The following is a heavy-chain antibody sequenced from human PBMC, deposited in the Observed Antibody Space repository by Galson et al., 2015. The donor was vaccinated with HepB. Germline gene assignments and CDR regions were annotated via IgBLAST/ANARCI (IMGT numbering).Heavy chain of an antibody. CDR3: ARDNYGDYDYYYGMDV. V-gene: IGHV3-53*01. CDR2: IYSGGST. CDR1: GFTVSSNY. D-gene: IGHD4-17*01. Sequence: SLRLSCAASGFTVSSNYMSWVRQAPGKGLEWVSVIYSGGSTYYADSVKGRFTISRDNSKNTLYLQMNSLRAEDTAVYYCARDNYGDYDYYYGMDVWGQGTTVTVSS. J-gene: IGHJ6*02.